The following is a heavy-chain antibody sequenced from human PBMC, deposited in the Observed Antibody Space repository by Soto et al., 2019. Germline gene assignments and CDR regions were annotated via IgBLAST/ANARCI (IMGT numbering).Heavy chain of an antibody. D-gene: IGHD6-13*01. CDR1: GGSFSGYY. J-gene: IGHJ6*03. CDR3: ARDWHSSPFEYYYYMDV. CDR2: INHSGST. Sequence: PSETLSLTCAVYGGSFSGYYWSWIRQPPGKGLEWIGEINHSGSTNYNPSLKSRVTISVDTSKNQFSLKLSSVTAADTAVYYCARDWHSSPFEYYYYMDVWGKGTTVTVSS. V-gene: IGHV4-34*01.